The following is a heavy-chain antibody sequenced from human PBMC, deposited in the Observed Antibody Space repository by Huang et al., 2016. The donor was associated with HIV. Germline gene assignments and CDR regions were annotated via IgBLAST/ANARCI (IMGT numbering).Heavy chain of an antibody. Sequence: EVQLVESGGGLVQPGGSLRLSCAASGFPFRNYGMSWVRQGPGKGLDWVANIKQDGSETYYVDSVKGRFTISRDNAKNSLYLQMNSLRAEDTAVYYCASQPGPWGQGTLVTVSS. J-gene: IGHJ5*02. CDR3: ASQPGP. V-gene: IGHV3-7*01. CDR2: IKQDGSET. CDR1: GFPFRNYG.